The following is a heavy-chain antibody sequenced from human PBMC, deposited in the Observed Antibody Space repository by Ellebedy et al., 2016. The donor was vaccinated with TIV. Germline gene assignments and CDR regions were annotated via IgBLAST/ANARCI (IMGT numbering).Heavy chain of an antibody. V-gene: IGHV3-33*01. J-gene: IGHJ6*02. D-gene: IGHD6-25*01. CDR3: ARDPLRHYYSGMDV. Sequence: PGGSLRLSCAASGFTFGSYAMHWVRQAPGKGLEWVAVIWNDGSNKYYADSVRGRITISRDNSKNTLYLQMNSLRAEDTAVYYCARDPLRHYYSGMDVWGQGTTVTVSS. CDR2: IWNDGSNK. CDR1: GFTFGSYA.